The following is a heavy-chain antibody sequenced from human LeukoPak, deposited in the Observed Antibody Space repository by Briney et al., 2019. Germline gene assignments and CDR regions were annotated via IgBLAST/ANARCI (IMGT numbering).Heavy chain of an antibody. V-gene: IGHV3-7*03. Sequence: GGSLRLSCAASGFALSSHWMTWVRQVPGRGPEWVANVNRDGSETYYLDSVKGRFTISKDNAKNSLYLQMNSLGAEDTALYHCARNNGMDVLGQGTTVIVSS. CDR2: VNRDGSET. CDR1: GFALSSHW. CDR3: ARNNGMDV. J-gene: IGHJ6*02.